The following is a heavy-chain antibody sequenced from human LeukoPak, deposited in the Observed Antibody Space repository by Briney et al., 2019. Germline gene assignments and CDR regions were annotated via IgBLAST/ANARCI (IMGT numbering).Heavy chain of an antibody. CDR1: GFTFSSYG. CDR3: AKSYYDFWSGYPLFDY. J-gene: IGHJ4*02. CDR2: IRYDGSNK. V-gene: IGHV3-30*02. D-gene: IGHD3-3*01. Sequence: GGSLRLSCAASGFTFSSYGMHWVRQAPGKGLEWVAFIRYDGSNKYYADSVKGRFTISRDNSKNTLYLQMNSLRAEDTAVYYCAKSYYDFWSGYPLFDYWGQGTLVTVSS.